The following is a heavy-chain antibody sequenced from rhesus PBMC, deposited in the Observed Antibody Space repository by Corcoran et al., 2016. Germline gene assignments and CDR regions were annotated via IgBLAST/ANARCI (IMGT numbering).Heavy chain of an antibody. J-gene: IGHJ4*01. CDR2: ISGSGGST. D-gene: IGHD6-25*01. CDR3: VRKNIAAGFDY. CDR1: GGSISSNY. Sequence: QLQLQESGPGLVKPSETLSLTCAVSGGSISSNYWSWIRQPPGKGLEWIGRISGSGGSTDYNPLLKSRGTIPTDTSKNQVSLQLSSVTAADTAVYYWVRKNIAAGFDYWGQGVLVTVSS. V-gene: IGHV4-173*01.